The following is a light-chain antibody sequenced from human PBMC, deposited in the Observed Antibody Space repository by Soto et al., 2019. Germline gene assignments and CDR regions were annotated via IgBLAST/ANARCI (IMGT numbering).Light chain of an antibody. J-gene: IGLJ1*01. V-gene: IGLV2-14*03. CDR1: NTDIGRYNY. CDR2: EVS. CDR3: SSQGGSNPFYV. Sequence: QSVLTQPASVYGSHAHCLPISCTESNTDIGRYNYVSWYQQHPGKAHKLIIYEVSNRPSGVSKRFSASKSGNTASLTISGLQAEDEADYYCSSQGGSNPFYVFGSGNKAPS.